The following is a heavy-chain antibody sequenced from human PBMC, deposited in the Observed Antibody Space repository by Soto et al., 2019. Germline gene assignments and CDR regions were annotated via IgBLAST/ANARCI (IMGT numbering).Heavy chain of an antibody. V-gene: IGHV3-30-3*01. CDR2: ISYDGSNK. Sequence: GGSLRLSCAASGFTFSSYAMHWVRQAPGKGLEWVAVISYDGSNKYYADSVKDRFTISRDNSKNTLYLQMNSLRAEDTAVYYCARDHHPYSSGWYPFYWGQGTLVTVSS. J-gene: IGHJ4*02. CDR1: GFTFSSYA. D-gene: IGHD6-19*01. CDR3: ARDHHPYSSGWYPFY.